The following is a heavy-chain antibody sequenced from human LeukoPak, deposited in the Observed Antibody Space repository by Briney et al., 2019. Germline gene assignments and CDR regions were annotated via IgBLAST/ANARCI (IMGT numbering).Heavy chain of an antibody. D-gene: IGHD3-22*01. CDR3: AKDRYYYDSSGYLDY. CDR1: GFTFSSYW. CDR2: IDSDGSNT. Sequence: GGSLRLSCAASGFTFSSYWMHWVRQAPGKGLVWVSRIDSDGSNTTYADSVKGRFTISRDNSKNTLYLQMNSLRAEDTAVYYCAKDRYYYDSSGYLDYWGQGTLVTVSS. V-gene: IGHV3-74*01. J-gene: IGHJ4*02.